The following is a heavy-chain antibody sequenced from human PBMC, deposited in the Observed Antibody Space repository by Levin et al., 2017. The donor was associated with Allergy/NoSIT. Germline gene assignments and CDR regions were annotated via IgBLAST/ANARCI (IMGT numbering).Heavy chain of an antibody. CDR2: ISSSGSTI. CDR3: ARFEGGVVPAAAVDY. J-gene: IGHJ4*02. D-gene: IGHD2-2*01. CDR1: KFTFSDYY. Sequence: RGESLKISCAASKFTFSDYYMSWIRQAPGKGLEWVSYISSSGSTIYYADSVKGRFTISRDNAKNSLYLQMNSLRAEDTAVYYCARFEGGVVPAAAVDYWGQGTLVTVSS. V-gene: IGHV3-11*01.